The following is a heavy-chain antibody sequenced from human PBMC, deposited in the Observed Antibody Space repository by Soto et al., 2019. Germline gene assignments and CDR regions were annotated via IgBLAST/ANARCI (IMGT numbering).Heavy chain of an antibody. J-gene: IGHJ4*02. CDR1: GFAFTNYV. V-gene: IGHV3-23*01. CDR3: AKDFYRDAYTTGFFDY. D-gene: IGHD4-4*01. CDR2: ISGSGTIT. Sequence: GGSLRLSCGASGFAFTNYVMTWVRQAPGKGLEWVSSISGSGTITYYADSVKGRFTISRDNSKNTLSLQMNSLRAEDTAVYYCAKDFYRDAYTTGFFDYWGQGTLVTVSS.